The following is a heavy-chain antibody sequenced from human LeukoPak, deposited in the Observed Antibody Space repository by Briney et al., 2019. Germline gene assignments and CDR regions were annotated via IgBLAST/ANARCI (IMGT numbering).Heavy chain of an antibody. J-gene: IGHJ4*02. V-gene: IGHV3-7*01. CDR3: ARGGQSSSWFWID. D-gene: IGHD6-19*01. CDR1: GITFSGYW. CDR2: IKQDGSEK. Sequence: GGSLRLSCAASGITFSGYWMTWVRQAPGKGPEWVATIKQDGSEKYYVDSVKGRFTISRDNTKNSLYLQVNTLRAEDTAVYYCARGGQSSSWFWIDWGQGTQVTVSS.